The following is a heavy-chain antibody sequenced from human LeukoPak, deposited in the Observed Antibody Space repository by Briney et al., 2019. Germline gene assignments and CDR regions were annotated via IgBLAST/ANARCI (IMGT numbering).Heavy chain of an antibody. V-gene: IGHV1-18*01. J-gene: IGHJ6*03. Sequence: ASVKVSCKASGYTFTSYGISWVRQAPGQGLEWMGWISAYNGNTNYAQKLQGRVTMTTDTSTSTAYMELRSLRSDDTAVYYCARDFGVRIAAYMDVWGKGTTVTVSS. CDR1: GYTFTSYG. CDR3: ARDFGVRIAAYMDV. D-gene: IGHD3-3*01. CDR2: ISAYNGNT.